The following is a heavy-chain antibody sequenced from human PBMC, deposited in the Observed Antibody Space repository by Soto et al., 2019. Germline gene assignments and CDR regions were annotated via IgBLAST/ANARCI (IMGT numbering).Heavy chain of an antibody. CDR1: GGTFRSYV. V-gene: IGHV1-69*12. Sequence: QVQLVQSGAEVKKPGSSVKVSCKASGGTFRSYVTSWVRQAPGQGLEWLGGIIPMYGTTYYAQTFQGRVTISADESTSTAFMELSSQRSEDTAVYYCARIGTLDWIDDYWGQGTLVTVSS. CDR3: ARIGTLDWIDDY. J-gene: IGHJ4*02. D-gene: IGHD1-1*01. CDR2: IIPMYGTT.